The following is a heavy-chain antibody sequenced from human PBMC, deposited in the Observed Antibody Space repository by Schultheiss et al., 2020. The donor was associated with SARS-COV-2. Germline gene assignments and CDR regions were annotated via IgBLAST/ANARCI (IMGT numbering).Heavy chain of an antibody. CDR2: ISSSSSTI. V-gene: IGHV3-48*02. J-gene: IGHJ6*02. Sequence: GGSLRLSCAASGFTFSSYSMNWVRQAPGKGLEWVSYISSSSSTIYYADSVKGRFTISRDNAKNSLYLQMNSLRDEDTAIYYCAKEVNHYYYFAMDVWGQGTTVTVSS. CDR3: AKEVNHYYYFAMDV. CDR1: GFTFSSYS.